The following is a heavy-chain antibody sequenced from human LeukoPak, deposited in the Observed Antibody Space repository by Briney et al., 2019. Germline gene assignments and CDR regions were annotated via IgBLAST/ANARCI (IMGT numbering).Heavy chain of an antibody. CDR2: IYYNGGT. CDR1: GGSISSSSYY. D-gene: IGHD1-26*01. J-gene: IGHJ5*02. V-gene: IGHV4-39*07. CDR3: ARGASSGWNHWFDP. Sequence: SETLSLTCTVSGGSISSSSYYWGWIRQTPGKGLEWIGNIYYNGGTYFNPSLKSRVTISIDTSKNQISLNLRSVTAADTAVYYCARGASSGWNHWFDPWGQGTLVTVSS.